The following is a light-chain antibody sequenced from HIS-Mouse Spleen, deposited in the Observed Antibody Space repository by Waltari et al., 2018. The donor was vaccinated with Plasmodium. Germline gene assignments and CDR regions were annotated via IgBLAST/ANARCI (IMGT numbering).Light chain of an antibody. CDR2: DRS. Sequence: QSALTQPRPVSGSPGQSVTIPCTGTSSDVGGYNYVSWYQQHPGNAPKLMLYDRSKQPPGVPDRCSGSRASDTASLSSAGLQAEDEAVYYSCSYAGSYAGVFGGGTKLTVL. V-gene: IGLV2-11*01. CDR1: SSDVGGYNY. J-gene: IGLJ3*02. CDR3: CSYAGSYAGV.